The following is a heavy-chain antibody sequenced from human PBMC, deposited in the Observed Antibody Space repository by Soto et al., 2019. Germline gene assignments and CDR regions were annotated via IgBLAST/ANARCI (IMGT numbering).Heavy chain of an antibody. CDR3: ARGGSSSWYRGGWFDP. Sequence: SETLSLTCAVYGGSFSGYYWSWIRQPPGKGLEWIGEINHSGSTNYNPSLKSRVNISVDTTKNQFSLKLSSVTAADPAVYYCARGGSSSWYRGGWFDPWGQATLVNVS. D-gene: IGHD6-13*01. CDR1: GGSFSGYY. CDR2: INHSGST. J-gene: IGHJ5*02. V-gene: IGHV4-34*01.